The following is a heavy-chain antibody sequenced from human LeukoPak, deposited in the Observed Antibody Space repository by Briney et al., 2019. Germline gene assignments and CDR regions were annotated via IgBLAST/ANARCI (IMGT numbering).Heavy chain of an antibody. CDR3: AKDEGSGWSNWFDP. CDR2: ISGSGGST. Sequence: PGGSLRLSCAASGFTFSSYAMSWVRQAPGKGLEWVSAISGSGGSTYYADSVKGRFTISRDNAKNTLYLQMNSLRAEDTAVYYCAKDEGSGWSNWFDPWGQGTLVTVSS. CDR1: GFTFSSYA. V-gene: IGHV3-23*01. D-gene: IGHD6-19*01. J-gene: IGHJ5*02.